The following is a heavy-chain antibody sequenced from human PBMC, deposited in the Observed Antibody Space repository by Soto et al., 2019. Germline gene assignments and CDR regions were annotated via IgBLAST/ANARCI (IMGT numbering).Heavy chain of an antibody. CDR3: ARSYCGDNCALDY. V-gene: IGHV3-30-3*01. J-gene: IGHJ4*02. Sequence: GGSLRLSCAASGFIFSSFPMHWVSQAPGKGLEGVAVVSKDGSDKHYADSVKGRFTISRDNSENTLHLQMNSLRPEDTGVYYCARSYCGDNCALDYGGQGTPVTVSS. CDR1: GFIFSSFP. D-gene: IGHD2-21*02. CDR2: VSKDGSDK.